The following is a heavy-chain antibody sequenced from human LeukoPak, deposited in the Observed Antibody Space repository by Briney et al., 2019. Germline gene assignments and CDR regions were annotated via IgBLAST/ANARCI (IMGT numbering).Heavy chain of an antibody. CDR1: GFTSSSFW. V-gene: IGHV3-7*01. CDR2: IKEDGTEK. Sequence: GGSLRLSCVASGFTSSSFWMTWVRQAPGKGLEWVAIIKEDGTEKYYVDSVKGRSTISRDNAKNSLYLQMDSLGPEDTAVYYCARDPYSGNYGNDYYYYMDVWGKGTTVTISS. CDR3: ARDPYSGNYGNDYYYYMDV. J-gene: IGHJ6*03. D-gene: IGHD1-26*01.